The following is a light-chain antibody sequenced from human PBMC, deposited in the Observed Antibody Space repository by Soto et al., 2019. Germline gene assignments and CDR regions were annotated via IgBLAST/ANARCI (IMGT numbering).Light chain of an antibody. CDR3: SSYTSSSTWV. CDR2: DVS. V-gene: IGLV2-14*03. J-gene: IGLJ3*02. Sequence: QSVLTQPASVSGSPGQSITISCTGTSSDVGDYNYVSWYQHHPGKAPKLTIYDVSNRPSGVSNRFSGSKSGNTASLIISGLQAEDEADYYCSSYTSSSTWVFGGGTKVTVL. CDR1: SSDVGDYNY.